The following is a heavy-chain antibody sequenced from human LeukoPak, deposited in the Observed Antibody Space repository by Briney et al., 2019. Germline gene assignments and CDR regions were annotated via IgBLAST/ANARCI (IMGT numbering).Heavy chain of an antibody. CDR2: ISGSGDST. CDR3: AKDWRLWLLVAFDM. D-gene: IGHD3-9*01. Sequence: PGGSLRLSCAASGFRFSSYGMSWVRQAPGKGLEWVSGISGSGDSTYYADSVKGRFTISRDNSKNTLYLQMNRLRADDPAAYSCAKDWRLWLLVAFDMWGRRTMVTVSS. CDR1: GFRFSSYG. V-gene: IGHV3-23*01. J-gene: IGHJ3*02.